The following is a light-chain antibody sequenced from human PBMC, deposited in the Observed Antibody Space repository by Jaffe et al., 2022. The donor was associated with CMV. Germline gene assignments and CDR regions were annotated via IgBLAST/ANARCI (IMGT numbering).Light chain of an antibody. J-gene: IGKJ3*01. CDR1: QSVSRSY. Sequence: EIVLTQSPGTLSLSPGERATLSCRASQSVSRSYFAWYQQRPGQAPRLLFDGASSRATGIPDRFSGSGSGTDFTLTISRLEPEDFAVYYCQQYGSSPVTFGPGTKVEIK. CDR2: GAS. V-gene: IGKV3-20*01. CDR3: QQYGSSPVT.